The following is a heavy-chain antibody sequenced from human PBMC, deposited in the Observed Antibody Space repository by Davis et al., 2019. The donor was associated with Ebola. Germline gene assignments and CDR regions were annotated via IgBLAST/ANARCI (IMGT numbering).Heavy chain of an antibody. CDR1: GFTFSSSS. CDR3: ARGVDYGFDI. V-gene: IGHV3-48*02. D-gene: IGHD2-21*02. Sequence: GESLKISCAASGFTFSSSSMNWVRQAPGKGLEWVSHSSSRTTTYYADSVKGRFTISRDNVKSSLYLQMNSLRDEDTAVYYCARGVDYGFDIWGQGTMVTVSS. CDR2: SSSRTTT. J-gene: IGHJ3*02.